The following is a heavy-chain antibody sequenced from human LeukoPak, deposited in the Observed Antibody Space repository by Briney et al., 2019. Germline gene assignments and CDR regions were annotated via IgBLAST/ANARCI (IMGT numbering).Heavy chain of an antibody. D-gene: IGHD2-2*02. J-gene: IGHJ3*02. CDR1: GGSFSGYY. CDR2: INHSGST. Sequence: SETLSLTCAVYGGSFSGYYWSWIRQPPGKGLEWIGKINHSGSTNYNPSLKSRVTLSVGTSKNQFSLKLSSVTAADTAVYYCAREGYCSSTSCYTGGAFDIWGQGTMVTVSS. V-gene: IGHV4-34*01. CDR3: AREGYCSSTSCYTGGAFDI.